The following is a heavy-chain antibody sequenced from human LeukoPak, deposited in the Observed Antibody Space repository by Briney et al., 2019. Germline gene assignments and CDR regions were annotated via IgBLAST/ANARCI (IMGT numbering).Heavy chain of an antibody. CDR3: ARHRGSGSYPFDY. D-gene: IGHD1-26*01. CDR1: GGSISSYY. Sequence: SETLSLTCTVSGGSISSYYWSWIRQPPGKGLGWIGYIYYSGSTNYNPSLKSRVTISVDTSKNQFSLKLSSVTAADTAVYYCARHRGSGSYPFDYWGQGTLVTVSS. J-gene: IGHJ4*02. V-gene: IGHV4-59*08. CDR2: IYYSGST.